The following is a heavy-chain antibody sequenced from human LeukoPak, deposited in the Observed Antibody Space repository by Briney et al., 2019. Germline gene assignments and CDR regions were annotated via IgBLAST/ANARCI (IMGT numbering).Heavy chain of an antibody. D-gene: IGHD6-6*01. Sequence: ASVKVSCKASGYTFTSYYMHWVRQAPGQGLEWMGIINPSGGSTSYAQKFQGRVTMTRDTSTSTVYMELSSLRSEDTAVYYCARCIAARPDYYYGMDVWGQGTTVTVSS. V-gene: IGHV1-46*01. J-gene: IGHJ6*02. CDR2: INPSGGST. CDR3: ARCIAARPDYYYGMDV. CDR1: GYTFTSYY.